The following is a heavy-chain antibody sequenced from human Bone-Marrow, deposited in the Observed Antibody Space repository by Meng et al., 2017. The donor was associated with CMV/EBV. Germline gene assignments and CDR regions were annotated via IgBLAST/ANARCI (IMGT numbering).Heavy chain of an antibody. CDR3: AREIRGLARGYYYYGMDV. Sequence: GESLKISCAASGFTFSSYWMHWVCQAPGKGLEWVSVIYSGGSTYYADSVKGRFTISRDNSKNTLYLQMNSLRAEDTAVYYCAREIRGLARGYYYYGMDVWGQGTTVTVSS. J-gene: IGHJ6*02. V-gene: IGHV3-53*01. D-gene: IGHD3-16*01. CDR2: IYSGGST. CDR1: GFTFSSYW.